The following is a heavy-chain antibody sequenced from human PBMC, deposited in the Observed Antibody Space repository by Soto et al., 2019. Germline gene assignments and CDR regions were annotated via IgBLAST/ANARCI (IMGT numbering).Heavy chain of an antibody. CDR2: ISSSSSTI. J-gene: IGHJ5*02. CDR3: SRHTESIAQIGWLDP. D-gene: IGHD6-6*01. Sequence: EVQLVESGGGLVQPGGSLRLSCAASGFTFSSYSMNWVRQAPGKGLEWVSYISSSSSTIYYADSVKGRFTISRDNAKNSLYLQINSMRAEDTAVYHCSRHTESIAQIGWLDPWGQGTLVPVSS. V-gene: IGHV3-48*01. CDR1: GFTFSSYS.